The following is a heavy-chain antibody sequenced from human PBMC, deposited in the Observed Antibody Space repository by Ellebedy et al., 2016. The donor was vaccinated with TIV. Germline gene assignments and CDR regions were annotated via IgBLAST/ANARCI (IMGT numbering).Heavy chain of an antibody. CDR2: INDGNGLT. Sequence: AASVKVSCKASGYSFRDYTIHWVRQAPGQRLEWMAWINDGNGLTKYSQKFQDRVTLTKDTPATTVYMELRSLRFEDTAIYFCVRDDYVSHTNDYWGQGTLVTVTS. J-gene: IGHJ4*02. CDR1: GYSFRDYT. CDR3: VRDDYVSHTNDY. V-gene: IGHV1-3*01. D-gene: IGHD3-16*01.